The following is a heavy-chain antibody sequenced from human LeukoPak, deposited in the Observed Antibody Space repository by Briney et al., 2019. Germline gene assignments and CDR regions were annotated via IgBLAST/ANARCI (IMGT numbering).Heavy chain of an antibody. CDR1: GGSINIYY. D-gene: IGHD4-23*01. Sequence: SETLSLTCTVSGGSINIYYWSWIRQPPGKGLEWMGYIYHSGSTNYNPSLKSRVTISVDTSKNQFSLKLNCVTAADTALYFCATGYGGNSGSWYFNLWGRGTLVAVSS. V-gene: IGHV4-59*08. J-gene: IGHJ2*01. CDR2: IYHSGST. CDR3: ATGYGGNSGSWYFNL.